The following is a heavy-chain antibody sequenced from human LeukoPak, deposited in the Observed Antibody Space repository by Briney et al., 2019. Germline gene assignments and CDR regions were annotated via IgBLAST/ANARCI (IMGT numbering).Heavy chain of an antibody. CDR2: MNPNNGNT. D-gene: IGHD3-10*01. CDR3: ARVYDSGSYSCPH. V-gene: IGHV1-8*02. J-gene: IGHJ4*02. Sequence: ASVKVSCKASGGTFSSYAISWVRQATGQGLEWMGWMNPNNGNTGYAQKFQGRVTMTGNTSISTAYMELSSLRSEDTAVYYCARVYDSGSYSCPHWGQGTLVTVSS. CDR1: GGTFSSYA.